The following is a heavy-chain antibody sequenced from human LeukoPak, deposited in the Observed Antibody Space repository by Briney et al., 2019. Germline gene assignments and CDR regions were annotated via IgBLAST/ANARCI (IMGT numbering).Heavy chain of an antibody. CDR1: GGSISSYY. Sequence: SETLSLTCTVSGGSISSYYWSWIRQPPGKGLEWIGYIYYSGSTNYNPSLKSRVTISVDTSKNQLSLRLSSVTAADTAVYYCARVTGYIVEDYFDYWGQGTLVTVSS. V-gene: IGHV4-59*01. D-gene: IGHD3-22*01. CDR3: ARVTGYIVEDYFDY. J-gene: IGHJ4*02. CDR2: IYYSGST.